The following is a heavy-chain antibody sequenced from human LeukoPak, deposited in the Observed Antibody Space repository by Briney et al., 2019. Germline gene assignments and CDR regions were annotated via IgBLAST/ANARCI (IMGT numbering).Heavy chain of an antibody. CDR3: ARDTDGDSSGLTAGYWFDP. CDR1: GYSISSGYY. Sequence: SETLSLTCAVSGYSISSGYYWGRIRQPPGKGLEWIGSIYHSGSTYYNPSLKSRVTISVDTSKNQFSLKLSSVTAADTAVYYCARDTDGDSSGLTAGYWFDPWGQGTLVTVSS. J-gene: IGHJ5*02. CDR2: IYHSGST. D-gene: IGHD3-22*01. V-gene: IGHV4-38-2*01.